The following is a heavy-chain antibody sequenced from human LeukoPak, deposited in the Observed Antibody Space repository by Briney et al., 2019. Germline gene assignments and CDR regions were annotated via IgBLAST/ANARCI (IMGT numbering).Heavy chain of an antibody. Sequence: GGSLRLSCAASGFTFSSYDMHWVRQATGKGLEWVSAIGTAGDTYYPGSVKGRFTISRENAKNSLYLQMNSLRAGDTAVYYCARGRSAYSSSWYRYGYYYGMDVWGQGTTVTVSS. V-gene: IGHV3-13*01. J-gene: IGHJ6*02. D-gene: IGHD6-13*01. CDR3: ARGRSAYSSSWYRYGYYYGMDV. CDR2: IGTAGDT. CDR1: GFTFSSYD.